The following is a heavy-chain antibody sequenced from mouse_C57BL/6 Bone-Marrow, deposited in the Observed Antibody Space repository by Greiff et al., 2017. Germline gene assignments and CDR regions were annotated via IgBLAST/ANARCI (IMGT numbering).Heavy chain of an antibody. CDR2: IYPRSGNT. CDR3: ASYDYDGAY. J-gene: IGHJ3*01. V-gene: IGHV1-81*01. Sequence: VQLQQSGAELARPGASVKLSCKASGYTFTSYGISWVKQRTGQGLEWIGEIYPRSGNTYYNEKFKGKATLTADKSSSTAYMELRSLTSEDSAVYFCASYDYDGAYGGQGTLVTVSA. CDR1: GYTFTSYG. D-gene: IGHD2-4*01.